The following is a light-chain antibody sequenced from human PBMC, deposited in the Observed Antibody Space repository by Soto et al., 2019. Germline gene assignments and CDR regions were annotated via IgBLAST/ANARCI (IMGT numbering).Light chain of an antibody. J-gene: IGKJ3*01. Sequence: QLNLSAFALSVYVGDRVTITCGASQGIDSFSAWYQQKPGKAPKLLIYAASTLQSGVPSRFSGSRSGPDFTITISCLQPEDGVTYCCQQRSFIPPRFCHGSNEDI. CDR1: QGIDSF. V-gene: IGKV1-9*01. CDR2: AAS. CDR3: QQRSFIPPR.